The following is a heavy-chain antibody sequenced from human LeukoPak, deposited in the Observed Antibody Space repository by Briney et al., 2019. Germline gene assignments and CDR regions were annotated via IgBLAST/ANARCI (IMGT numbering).Heavy chain of an antibody. CDR3: ASDDSSGYYPNWFDP. V-gene: IGHV3-30-3*01. D-gene: IGHD3-22*01. Sequence: GGSLRFSCAASGFTFSSYAMHWVRQAPGKGLECVAVISYDGSNKYYADSVKGRFTISRDNSKNTLYLQMNSLRAEDTAVYYCASDDSSGYYPNWFDPWGQGTLVTVSS. J-gene: IGHJ5*02. CDR2: ISYDGSNK. CDR1: GFTFSSYA.